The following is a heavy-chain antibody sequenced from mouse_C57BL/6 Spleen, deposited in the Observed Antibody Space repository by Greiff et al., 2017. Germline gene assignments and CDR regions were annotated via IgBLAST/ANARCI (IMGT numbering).Heavy chain of an antibody. CDR3: AREEGYSNLDY. CDR1: GFTFSDYY. Sequence: EVKLMESEGGLVQPGSSMKLSCTASGFTFSDYYMAWVRQVPEKGLEWVANINYDGSSTYYLDSLKSRFIISRDNAKNILYLQMSSLKSEDTATYYCAREEGYSNLDYWGQGTTLTVSS. CDR2: INYDGSST. D-gene: IGHD2-5*01. V-gene: IGHV5-16*01. J-gene: IGHJ2*01.